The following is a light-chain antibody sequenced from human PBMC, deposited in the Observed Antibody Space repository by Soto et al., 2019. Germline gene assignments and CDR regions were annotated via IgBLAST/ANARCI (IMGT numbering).Light chain of an antibody. V-gene: IGKV1-39*01. Sequence: DIQMTQSPSSLSASVGDRVTITCRASQSISSYLNWYQQKPGKAPKLLIYAASSLQSGVPSRFSGSGSGTDFTLTIRILQPEDLATYYCQQSYSTVFTFGPGTKVDIK. J-gene: IGKJ3*01. CDR1: QSISSY. CDR2: AAS. CDR3: QQSYSTVFT.